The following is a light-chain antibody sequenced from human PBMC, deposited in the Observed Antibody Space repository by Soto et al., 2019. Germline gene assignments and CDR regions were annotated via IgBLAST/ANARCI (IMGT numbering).Light chain of an antibody. CDR1: HAINNY. Sequence: DSQMTQSPSSVSASVGDRVTITCRASHAINNYLAWYQLKPGKAPKLLIYSACSLQTGVPSRFSGSESGTDFTLTITRLEHEDSAVYFCQQYTGPPTTFGQGTRLEI. CDR3: QQYTGPPTT. V-gene: IGKV1-12*01. J-gene: IGKJ5*01. CDR2: SAC.